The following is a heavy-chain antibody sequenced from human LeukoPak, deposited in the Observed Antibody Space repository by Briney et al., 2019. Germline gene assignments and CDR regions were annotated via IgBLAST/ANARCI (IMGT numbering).Heavy chain of an antibody. J-gene: IGHJ4*02. D-gene: IGHD2-15*01. Sequence: GGSLRLSCSASGFTFSSYAMHWVRQAPGKGLEYVSAISSNGGSTYYADSVKGRFTISRDNSKNTLYLQMSSLRAEDTAVYYCVKGAVVVVAAAFEYWGQGTLVTVSS. CDR2: ISSNGGST. CDR3: VKGAVVVVAAAFEY. CDR1: GFTFSSYA. V-gene: IGHV3-64D*06.